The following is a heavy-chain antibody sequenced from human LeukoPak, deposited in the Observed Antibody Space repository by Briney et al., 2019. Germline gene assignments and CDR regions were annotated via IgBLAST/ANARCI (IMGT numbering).Heavy chain of an antibody. J-gene: IGHJ4*02. CDR1: GFTFSSYW. V-gene: IGHV3-7*01. CDR3: ARDGNYDFWSGYYVY. D-gene: IGHD3-3*01. Sequence: GGSLRLSCTASGFTFSSYWMSWVRQAPGKGLEWVANIKQDGSEKYYVDSVKGRFTISRDNAKNSLYLQMNSLRAEATAVYYCARDGNYDFWSGYYVYWGQGTLVTVSS. CDR2: IKQDGSEK.